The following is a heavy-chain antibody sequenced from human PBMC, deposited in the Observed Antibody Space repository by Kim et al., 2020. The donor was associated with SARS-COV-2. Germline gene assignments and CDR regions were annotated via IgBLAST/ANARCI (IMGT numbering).Heavy chain of an antibody. D-gene: IGHD3-3*01. J-gene: IGHJ3*02. CDR1: GGSISSYY. CDR2: IYYSGST. Sequence: SETLSLTCTVSGGSISSYYWSWIRQPPGKGLEWIGYIYYSGSTNYNPSLKSRVTISVDTSKNQFSLKLSSVTAADTAVYYCARFGRPWSGYYLSIGYDAFDIWGQGTMVTVSS. CDR3: ARFGRPWSGYYLSIGYDAFDI. V-gene: IGHV4-59*13.